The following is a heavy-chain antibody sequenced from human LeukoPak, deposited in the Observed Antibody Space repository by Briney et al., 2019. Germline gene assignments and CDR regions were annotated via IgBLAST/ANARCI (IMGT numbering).Heavy chain of an antibody. CDR1: GFTFSSYA. CDR2: ISYDEINK. J-gene: IGHJ4*02. Sequence: PGGSLRLSFAASGFTFSSYAMHWVGQAPIKGLEWVAVISYDEINKYYAESVKGRFTISRDNSKNTLYLQMNSLRDEDTAVYYCARDRDYAFDYWGQGTLVTVSS. CDR3: ARDRDYAFDY. D-gene: IGHD4-17*01. V-gene: IGHV3-30-3*01.